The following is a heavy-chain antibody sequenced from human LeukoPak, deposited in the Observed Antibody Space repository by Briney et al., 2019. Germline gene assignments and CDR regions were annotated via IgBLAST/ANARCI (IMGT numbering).Heavy chain of an antibody. V-gene: IGHV4-39*01. CDR2: IYYSGST. D-gene: IGHD1-1*01. CDR1: GGSISSSSYY. CDR3: AGHGRDLDAFDI. J-gene: IGHJ3*02. Sequence: SETLSLTCTVSGGSISSSSYYWGWIRQSPGKGLEWIGSIYYSGSTYYDPSLKSRVTVSVDTSKNQFSLKLNSETAADTAVYYCAGHGRDLDAFDIWGQGTMVTVSS.